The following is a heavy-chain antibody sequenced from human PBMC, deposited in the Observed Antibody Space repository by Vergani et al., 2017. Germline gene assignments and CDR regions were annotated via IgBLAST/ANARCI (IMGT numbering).Heavy chain of an antibody. CDR2: IYHNGNT. V-gene: IGHV4-30-4*01. J-gene: IGHJ3*01. CDR3: ARRCATTCSDMGRGAFTV. Sequence: QLQLQESGPGLVKPSQTLSLTCSVSGVSISSGDYYWSWIRQPPGKGLEWIGYIYHNGNTFYNPSFKSRGTLSVDTSKNQFSLKLSSVTAADTAVYYCARRCATTCSDMGRGAFTVWGRGTMVTVSS. D-gene: IGHD2-2*01. CDR1: GVSISSGDYY.